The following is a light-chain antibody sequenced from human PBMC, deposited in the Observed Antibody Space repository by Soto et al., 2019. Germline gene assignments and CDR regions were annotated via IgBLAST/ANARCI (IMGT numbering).Light chain of an antibody. CDR1: QSVSSY. V-gene: IGKV3-11*01. J-gene: IGKJ2*01. CDR3: QEYNSWPYT. CDR2: EAS. Sequence: EIVLTQSPATLSLSPGERATLSCRASQSVSSYLAWYQQKPGQAPRLLMYEASNRATGIPARFSGGGSGTDFTLTISSLEPEDFAVYYCQEYNSWPYTFGQGTKLEIK.